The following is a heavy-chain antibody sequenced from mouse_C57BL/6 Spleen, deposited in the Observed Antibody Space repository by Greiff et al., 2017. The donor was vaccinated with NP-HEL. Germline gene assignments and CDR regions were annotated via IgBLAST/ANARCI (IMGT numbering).Heavy chain of an antibody. CDR1: GYTFTEYT. J-gene: IGHJ4*01. D-gene: IGHD2-2*01. V-gene: IGHV1-62-2*01. Sequence: VQLQQSGAELVKPGASVKLSCKASGYTFTEYTIHWVKQRSGQGLEWIGWFYPGSGSIKYNEKFKDKATLTADKSSSTVYMELSRLTSEDSAVYFCARHEDRGDGYVYYAMDYWGQGTSVTVSS. CDR2: FYPGSGSI. CDR3: ARHEDRGDGYVYYAMDY.